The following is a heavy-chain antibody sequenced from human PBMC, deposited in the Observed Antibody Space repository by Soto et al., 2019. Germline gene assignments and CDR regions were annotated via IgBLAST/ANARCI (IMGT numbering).Heavy chain of an antibody. CDR1: GGSISSGGHY. Sequence: SETLSLTCTVSGGSISSGGHYWSWIRQHPGKGLEWIWYIYYSGSTYYNPSLKSRVTISVDTSKNQFSLKLSSVTAADTAVYYCAREHLDNYYYYMDVWGKGTTVTVSS. CDR3: AREHLDNYYYYMDV. CDR2: IYYSGST. J-gene: IGHJ6*03. D-gene: IGHD3-9*01. V-gene: IGHV4-31*03.